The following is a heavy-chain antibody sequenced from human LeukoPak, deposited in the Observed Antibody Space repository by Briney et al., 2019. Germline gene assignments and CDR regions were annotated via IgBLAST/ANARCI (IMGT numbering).Heavy chain of an antibody. J-gene: IGHJ4*02. V-gene: IGHV3-23*01. D-gene: IGHD3-22*01. CDR3: AKTYYYDSSGYYSDIFNFDY. CDR1: GFTFSSYA. Sequence: GASLRFSCAASGFTFSSYAMSWVRQAPGKGLEWVSAISGSGGSTYYADSVKGRFTISRDNSKNTLYLQMNSLRAEDTAVYYCAKTYYYDSSGYYSDIFNFDYWGQGTLVTVSS. CDR2: ISGSGGST.